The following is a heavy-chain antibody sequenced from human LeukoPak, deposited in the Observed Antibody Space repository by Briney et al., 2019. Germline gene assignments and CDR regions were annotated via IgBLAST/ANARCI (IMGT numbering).Heavy chain of an antibody. J-gene: IGHJ5*02. CDR1: GGSISSGSYY. D-gene: IGHD3-10*01. CDR2: IYTSGST. CDR3: ARGLHYYGSGSYYNWFDP. Sequence: SETLFLTCTVSGGSISSGSYYWSWIRQPAGKGLEWIGRIYTSGSTNYNPSLKSRVTISVDTSKNQFSLKLSSVTAADTAVYYCARGLHYYGSGSYYNWFDPWGQGTLVTVSS. V-gene: IGHV4-61*02.